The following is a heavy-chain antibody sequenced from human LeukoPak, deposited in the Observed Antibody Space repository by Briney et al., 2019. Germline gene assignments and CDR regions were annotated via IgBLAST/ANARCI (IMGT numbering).Heavy chain of an antibody. CDR1: GFTFSSYD. CDR3: ARDSGVIDYYYYGMDV. V-gene: IGHV3-48*03. Sequence: PGGSLRLSCAASGFTFSSYDMNWVRQAPGKGLEWVSYISSSGSTIYYADSVKGRFTISRDNAKNSLYLQMNSLRAEDTAVYYCARDSGVIDYYYYGMDVWGQGSTVTVSS. J-gene: IGHJ6*01. D-gene: IGHD2-8*01. CDR2: ISSSGSTI.